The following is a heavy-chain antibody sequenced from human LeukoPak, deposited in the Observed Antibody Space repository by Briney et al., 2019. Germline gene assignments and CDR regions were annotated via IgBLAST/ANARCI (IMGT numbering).Heavy chain of an antibody. CDR1: GGSISSGSYY. Sequence: SETLSLTCTVSGGSISSGSYYWSWIRQPAGKGLEWIGRIYTSGGTNYNPSLKSRVTISVDTSESQFSLKLSSVTAADTAVYYCARDSDSHAFDIWGQGTMVTVSS. D-gene: IGHD2-21*01. J-gene: IGHJ3*02. CDR3: ARDSDSHAFDI. CDR2: IYTSGGT. V-gene: IGHV4-61*02.